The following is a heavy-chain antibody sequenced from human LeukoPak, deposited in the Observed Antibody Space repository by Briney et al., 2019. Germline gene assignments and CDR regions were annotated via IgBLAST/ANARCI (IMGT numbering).Heavy chain of an antibody. V-gene: IGHV3-23*01. CDR2: IGGRGGST. J-gene: IGHJ5*02. CDR1: GFRFSDFT. D-gene: IGHD3-16*01. Sequence: GGSLRLSCAASGFRFSDFTMTWVRQAPGKGPELVSAIGGRGGSTYYADSLGGRFTISRDNSKDMVYLQMNSLKVEDTATYYCGKEGGAWGQGTKVTVSS. CDR3: GKEGGA.